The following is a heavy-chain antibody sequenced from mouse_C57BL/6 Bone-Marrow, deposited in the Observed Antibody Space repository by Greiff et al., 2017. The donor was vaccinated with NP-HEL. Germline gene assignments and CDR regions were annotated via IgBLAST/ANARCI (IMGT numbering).Heavy chain of an antibody. D-gene: IGHD2-4*01. Sequence: VQLQQPGAELVKPGASVKLSCKASGYTFTSYWMQWVKQRPGQGLEWIGEIDPSDSYTNYNQKFKGKATLTVDTSSSTTYMQLSSLTSEDSAVYYCARGLLIYYDYDYWGQGTTLTVSS. CDR2: IDPSDSYT. V-gene: IGHV1-50*01. CDR1: GYTFTSYW. J-gene: IGHJ2*01. CDR3: ARGLLIYYDYDY.